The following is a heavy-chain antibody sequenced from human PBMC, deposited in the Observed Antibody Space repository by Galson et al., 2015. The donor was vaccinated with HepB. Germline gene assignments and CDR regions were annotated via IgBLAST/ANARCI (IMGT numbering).Heavy chain of an antibody. CDR1: GFTFSTFA. CDR2: ISAGGGST. V-gene: IGHV3-23*01. D-gene: IGHD5-18*01. Sequence: SLRLSCAATGFTFSTFAMSWVRQAPGKGLEWVSSISAGGGSTYYADSVKGQFTISRDDSRNTLFLQMNSLRAEDTAIYYCAKDSSRGYSYSYCDSWGQGTLVSV. CDR3: AKDSSRGYSYSYCDS. J-gene: IGHJ5*01.